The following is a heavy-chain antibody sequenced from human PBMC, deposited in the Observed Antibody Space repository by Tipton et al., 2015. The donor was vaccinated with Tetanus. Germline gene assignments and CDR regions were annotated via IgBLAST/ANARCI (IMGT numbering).Heavy chain of an antibody. V-gene: IGHV3-23*01. CDR1: GFTFSSYA. Sequence: SLRLSCAASGFTFSSYAMSWVRQAPGKGLEWVSAISGSGGSTYYADSVKGRFTISRDNSKNTLYLQMNSLRAEDTGVYYCAKAPALGDAFDIWGQGTMVTVSS. CDR2: ISGSGGST. CDR3: AKAPALGDAFDI. J-gene: IGHJ3*02. D-gene: IGHD3-16*02.